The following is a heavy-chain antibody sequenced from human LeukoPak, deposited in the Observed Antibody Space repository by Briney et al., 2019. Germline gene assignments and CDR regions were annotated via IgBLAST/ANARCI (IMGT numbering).Heavy chain of an antibody. Sequence: GGSLRPSCAASGFTFSSYGMHWVRQAPGKGLEWVAVISYDRSNKYYADSVKGRFTISRDNSKNTLYLQMNSLRAEDTAVYYCAKTPEQTLLLDYWGQGTLVTVSS. V-gene: IGHV3-30*18. CDR1: GFTFSSYG. CDR3: AKTPEQTLLLDY. J-gene: IGHJ4*02. D-gene: IGHD2-15*01. CDR2: ISYDRSNK.